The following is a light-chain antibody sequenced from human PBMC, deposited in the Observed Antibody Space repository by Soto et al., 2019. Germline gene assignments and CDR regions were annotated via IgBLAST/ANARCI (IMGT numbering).Light chain of an antibody. CDR2: AAS. CDR1: QYISNY. J-gene: IGKJ4*01. CDR3: QQYNNFPLT. V-gene: IGKV1-16*02. Sequence: DIQMTQSPSSLSASVGDTVTITCRASQYISNYVAWFQQKPGQAPKSLIYAASKWHSGVPSKFTGSGSGTDFTLTISSLQPDDSATYYCQQYNNFPLTFGGGTKVEI.